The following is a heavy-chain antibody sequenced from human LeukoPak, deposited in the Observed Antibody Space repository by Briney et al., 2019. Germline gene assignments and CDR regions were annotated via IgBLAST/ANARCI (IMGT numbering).Heavy chain of an antibody. Sequence: PSETLSLTCTVSGGSISRYYWNWIRRPAGKGLEWIGRIYTSGSTNYNPSLKSRVTMSVDTSKNQFSLKLSSVTAADTAVYYCARGRPLWFGELSANNFDYWGQGTLVTVSS. J-gene: IGHJ4*02. V-gene: IGHV4-4*07. CDR3: ARGRPLWFGELSANNFDY. D-gene: IGHD3-10*01. CDR1: GGSISRYY. CDR2: IYTSGST.